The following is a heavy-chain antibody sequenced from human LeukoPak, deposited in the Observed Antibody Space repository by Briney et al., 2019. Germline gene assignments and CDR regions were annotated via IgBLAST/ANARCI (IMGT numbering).Heavy chain of an antibody. CDR2: IWSDGTNQ. CDR3: AKDAQRGFDCSNSLES. Sequence: PGGSLRLSCAAAGFTFSHYGMHWVRQAPGKGLEWVAVIWSDGTNQYYADSVKGRFTISRDDSGNTVYLQMSSLRPEDTGVYYCAKDAQRGFDCSNSLESWGQGTPVTVST. CDR1: GFTFSHYG. V-gene: IGHV3-33*06. D-gene: IGHD4-11*01. J-gene: IGHJ5*01.